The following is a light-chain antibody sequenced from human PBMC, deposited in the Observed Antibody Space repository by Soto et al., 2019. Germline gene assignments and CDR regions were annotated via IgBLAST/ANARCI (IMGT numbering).Light chain of an antibody. CDR3: QQYNNWPPWT. CDR1: QAVSSN. J-gene: IGKJ1*01. Sequence: EMVMTQSPPTLSVSPGERASLSCRASQAVSSNVAWYQQKPGQAPRPLIYGASTRATGIPARFSGSGAVKEFTLTIGIIQSEDFTIYYCQQYNNWPPWTFGKGTKVEIK. V-gene: IGKV3-15*01. CDR2: GAS.